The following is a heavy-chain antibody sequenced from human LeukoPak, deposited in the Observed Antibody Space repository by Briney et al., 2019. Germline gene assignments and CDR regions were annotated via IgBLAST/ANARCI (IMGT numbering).Heavy chain of an antibody. Sequence: GGALRLSCVASGFTFNEYAMHWVRQAPGKSLKWVSSATWNSGTIGYADSVKGRFTISRDNAKNSLYLQMNSLRPEDTASYYCAKTITARRYYYYSMVVCGKGATVTVSS. CDR3: AKTITARRYYYYSMVV. CDR2: ATWNSGTI. J-gene: IGHJ6*03. D-gene: IGHD6-6*01. V-gene: IGHV3-9*01. CDR1: GFTFNEYA.